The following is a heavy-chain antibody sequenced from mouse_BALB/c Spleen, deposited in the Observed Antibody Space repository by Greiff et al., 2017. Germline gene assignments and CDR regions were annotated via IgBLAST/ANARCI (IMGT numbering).Heavy chain of an antibody. CDR2: ISSGGST. CDR3: AREDYGNYLYYFDY. D-gene: IGHD2-1*01. J-gene: IGHJ2*01. Sequence: EVQVVESGGGLVKPGGSLKLSCAASGFTFSSYAMSWVRQTPEKRLEWVASISSGGSTYYPDSVKGRFTISRDNARNILYLQMSSLRSEDTAMYYCAREDYGNYLYYFDYWGQGTTLTVSS. CDR1: GFTFSSYA. V-gene: IGHV5-6-5*01.